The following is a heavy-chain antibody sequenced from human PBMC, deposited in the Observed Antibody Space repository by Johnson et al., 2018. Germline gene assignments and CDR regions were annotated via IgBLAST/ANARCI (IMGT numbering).Heavy chain of an antibody. Sequence: QVQLVQSGAEVKKPGASVKVSCKASGYTFTSYDINWVRQATGHGLEWMGWMNPNSGNTGYSQEFPGRVTMTRNTSISTAYMELSSLRPEDTAVYHCARALRTTDAFDIWGQGTMVTVSS. CDR3: ARALRTTDAFDI. CDR1: GYTFTSYD. J-gene: IGHJ3*02. D-gene: IGHD1-1*01. CDR2: MNPNSGNT. V-gene: IGHV1-8*01.